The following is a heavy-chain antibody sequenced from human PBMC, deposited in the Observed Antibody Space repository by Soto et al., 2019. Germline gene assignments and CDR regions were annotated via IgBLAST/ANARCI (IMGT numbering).Heavy chain of an antibody. V-gene: IGHV4-34*01. CDR2: INHSGST. CDR1: GGSFSGYY. CDR3: ARVVAAISGYYYGTDV. Sequence: SETLSLTCAVYGGSFSGYYWSWIRQPPGKGLEWIGEINHSGSTNYNPSLKSRVTISVDTSKNQFSLKLSSVTAADTAVYYCARVVAAISGYYYGTDVWGQGTTVTVSS. J-gene: IGHJ6*02. D-gene: IGHD2-15*01.